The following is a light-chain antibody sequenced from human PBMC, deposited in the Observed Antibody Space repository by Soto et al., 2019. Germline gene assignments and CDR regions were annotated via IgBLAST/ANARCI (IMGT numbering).Light chain of an antibody. CDR1: QRVNGGF. Sequence: DIVLTQSPATLSLSPGERATLYCGASQRVNGGFLAWYQQNPGLAPRLILYDTSFRATGIPDRFSGSGSGTDFALTISRLDPEEFAVYSCQQYGSSPSFGHGTKVEVK. V-gene: IGKV3D-20*01. CDR2: DTS. CDR3: QQYGSSPS. J-gene: IGKJ1*01.